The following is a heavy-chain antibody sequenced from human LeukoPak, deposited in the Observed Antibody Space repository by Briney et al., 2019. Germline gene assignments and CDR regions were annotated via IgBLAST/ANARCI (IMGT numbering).Heavy chain of an antibody. CDR3: ASSAYYYDSSGTLG. CDR2: IYSGGST. CDR1: GFTVSNNY. J-gene: IGHJ4*02. V-gene: IGHV3-66*01. Sequence: SGGSLRLSCAASGFTVSNNYMSWVRQAPGKGLEWVSVIYSGGSTYYADSVKGRFTISRDNSKNTLYLQMNSLRAGDTAVYYCASSAYYYDSSGTLGWGQGTLVTVSS. D-gene: IGHD3-22*01.